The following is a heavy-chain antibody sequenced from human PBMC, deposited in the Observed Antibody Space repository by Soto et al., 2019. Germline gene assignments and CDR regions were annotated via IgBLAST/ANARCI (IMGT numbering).Heavy chain of an antibody. Sequence: ASVKVSCKASGYTFTSYAMHWVRQAPGQRLEWMGWINAGSGNTKYSQKFQGRVTITRDTSASTAYMELSSLRSEDTAVYYCARGQIVLMVYAMGGLDWFDPWGQRTLVTVSS. V-gene: IGHV1-3*01. J-gene: IGHJ5*02. CDR1: GYTFTSYA. D-gene: IGHD2-8*01. CDR3: ARGQIVLMVYAMGGLDWFDP. CDR2: INAGSGNT.